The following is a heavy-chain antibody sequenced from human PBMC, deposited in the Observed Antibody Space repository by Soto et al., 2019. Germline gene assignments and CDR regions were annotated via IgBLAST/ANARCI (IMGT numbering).Heavy chain of an antibody. J-gene: IGHJ4*02. CDR2: ISSSGRT. CDR1: GDSVNSDSYY. CDR3: ARDIRGYSRAFDY. D-gene: IGHD5-18*01. Sequence: PSETLSLTCSVSGDSVNSDSYYWTWIRQPPGKGLEWIGYISSSGRTNYNPSLKSRVTISLDTSSNQFSLELTSVTAADTAIYYCARDIRGYSRAFDYWGQGTPVTVSS. V-gene: IGHV4-61*01.